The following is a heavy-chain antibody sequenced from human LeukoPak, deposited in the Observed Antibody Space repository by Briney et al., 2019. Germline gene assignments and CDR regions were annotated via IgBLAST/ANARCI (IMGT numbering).Heavy chain of an antibody. CDR1: GFTVSSNS. D-gene: IGHD2/OR15-2a*01. CDR2: IYSGGST. J-gene: IGHJ4*02. CDR3: ARDEPSPDSTDLDF. V-gene: IGHV3-66*01. Sequence: GSLRLSCAASGFTVSSNSMTWVRQAPGKGLEWVSVIYSGGSTYYTDSVKGRFTISRDISKNTLYLQMNSLRAEDTAVYYCARDEPSPDSTDLDFWGQGTLVTVSS.